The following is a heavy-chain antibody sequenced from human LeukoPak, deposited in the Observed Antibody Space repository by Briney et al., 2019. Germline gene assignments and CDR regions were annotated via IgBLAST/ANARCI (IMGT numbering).Heavy chain of an antibody. CDR2: INANSGGT. CDR1: GYTFTNYG. CDR3: ARGSGSSWFDL. Sequence: ASVKVSCKASGYTFTNYGISWVRQAPGQGLEWMGWINANSGGTKYAQKFQGRVTMTRDTSISTAYMELSSLRSDDTAVYYCARGSGSSWFDLWGQGTLVTVSS. J-gene: IGHJ5*02. V-gene: IGHV1-2*02. D-gene: IGHD3-10*01.